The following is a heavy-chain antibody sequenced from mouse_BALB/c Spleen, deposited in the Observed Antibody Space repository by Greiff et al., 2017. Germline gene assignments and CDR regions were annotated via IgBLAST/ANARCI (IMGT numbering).Heavy chain of an antibody. CDR3: ARRMITTRGAMDY. CDR1: GFTFSSYA. V-gene: IGHV5-9-4*01. J-gene: IGHJ4*01. D-gene: IGHD2-4*01. Sequence: EVQVVESGGGLVKPGGSLKLSCAASGFTFSSYAMSWVRQSPEKRLEWVAEISSGGSYTYYPDTVTGRFTISRDNAKNTLYLEMSSLRSEDTAMYYCARRMITTRGAMDYWGQGTSVTVSS. CDR2: ISSGGSYT.